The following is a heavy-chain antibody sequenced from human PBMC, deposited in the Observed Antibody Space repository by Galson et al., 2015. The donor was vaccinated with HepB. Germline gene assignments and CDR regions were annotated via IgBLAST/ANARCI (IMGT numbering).Heavy chain of an antibody. D-gene: IGHD6-6*01. CDR2: ISGSGGST. CDR1: GFTFSSYA. J-gene: IGHJ4*02. Sequence: SLRLSCAASGFTFSSYAMSWVRQAPGKGLEWVSAISGSGGSTYYADSVKGRFTISRDNSKNTLYLQMNSLRAEDTAVYYCAKDLEYSSSSGLDYWGQGTLVTVSS. V-gene: IGHV3-23*01. CDR3: AKDLEYSSSSGLDY.